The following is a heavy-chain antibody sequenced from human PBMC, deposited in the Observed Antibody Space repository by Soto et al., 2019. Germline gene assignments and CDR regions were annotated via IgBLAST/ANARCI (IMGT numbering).Heavy chain of an antibody. CDR2: INPNSDGT. CDR3: ASAAVTGTAGLDF. J-gene: IGHJ4*02. Sequence: GAPVKVSCKASGYTFSGFYMHCVRQAPGQGLEWMGWINPNSDGTKSAEKFQGRVTMTRDTSISTAYMELSGLTSDDTAVYYCASAAVTGTAGLDFWGQGTQVTVSS. V-gene: IGHV1-2*02. CDR1: GYTFSGFY. D-gene: IGHD6-19*01.